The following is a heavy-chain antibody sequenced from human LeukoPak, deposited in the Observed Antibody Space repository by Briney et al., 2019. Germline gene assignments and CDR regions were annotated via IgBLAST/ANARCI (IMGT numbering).Heavy chain of an antibody. D-gene: IGHD3-3*01. V-gene: IGHV3-23*01. CDR3: ATTPLPSNCDFWSGYFGWFDP. J-gene: IGHJ5*02. CDR1: GFTFSSYA. Sequence: GGSLRLSCAASGFTFSSYAMSWVRQAPGKGLEWVSAISGGGGSTYYADSVKGRFTISRDNPKNTLYMQMNSLRAEDTAVYYRATTPLPSNCDFWSGYFGWFDPWGQGTLVTVSS. CDR2: ISGGGGST.